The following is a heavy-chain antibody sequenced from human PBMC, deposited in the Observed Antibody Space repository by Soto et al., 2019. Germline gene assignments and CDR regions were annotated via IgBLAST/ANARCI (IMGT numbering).Heavy chain of an antibody. V-gene: IGHV4-59*08. CDR2: IHYSGST. CDR1: GGSITGYY. D-gene: IGHD4-4*01. Sequence: QVQLQESGPGLVQPSETLSLTCTVSGGSITGYYWSWIRQPPGKGPEWIGNIHYSGSTNYNPSLKSRVTISVDTSKNQFSLRLSSVTAAETAVYYCARRSYYSNPLRFDPWGQGTLVTVSS. CDR3: ARRSYYSNPLRFDP. J-gene: IGHJ5*02.